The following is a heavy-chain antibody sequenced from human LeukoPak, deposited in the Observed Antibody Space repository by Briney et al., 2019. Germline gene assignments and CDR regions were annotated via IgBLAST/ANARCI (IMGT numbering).Heavy chain of an antibody. CDR1: GLPFSSFW. Sequence: GGPLELSWEAPGLPFSSFWMTGIGRAPGRGLKWLANIKQDGSEKYYVDSVKGRFTISRDNAKNSLYLQMNSLRAEDTAVYYCARDTGGGYSCYDCWGQGTLVTVSS. J-gene: IGHJ4*02. CDR3: ARDTGGGYSCYDC. D-gene: IGHD5-18*01. CDR2: IKQDGSEK. V-gene: IGHV3-7*01.